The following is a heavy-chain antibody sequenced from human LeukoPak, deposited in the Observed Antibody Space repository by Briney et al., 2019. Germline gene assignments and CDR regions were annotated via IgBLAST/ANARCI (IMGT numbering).Heavy chain of an antibody. J-gene: IGHJ4*02. CDR3: AKPRQRSYYNAFDY. V-gene: IGHV3-21*04. CDR1: GFTFSSYS. CDR2: ISTSGSYI. Sequence: PGGSLRLSCAASGFTFSSYSMNWVRQAPGKGLEWVSSISTSGSYIYYADSVKGRFTISRDNAKNSLYLQMNSLRAEDTAVYYCAKPRQRSYYNAFDYWGQGTLVTVSS. D-gene: IGHD3-10*01.